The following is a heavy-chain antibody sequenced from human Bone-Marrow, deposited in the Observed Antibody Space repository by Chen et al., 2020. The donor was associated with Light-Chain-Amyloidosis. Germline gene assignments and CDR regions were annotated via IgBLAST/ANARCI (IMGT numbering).Heavy chain of an antibody. CDR3: ARKQQLTGYYYYGMDV. J-gene: IGHJ6*02. CDR1: GGTFSSYS. CDR2: IIPILGIA. Sequence: VQLVQSGAEVKKPGSSVKVSCTASGGTFSSYSISWVRQAPGQGLEWMGRIIPILGIANYAQKFQGRVTITADKSTSTAYMELSSLRSEDTAVYYCARKQQLTGYYYYGMDVWGQGTTVTVSS. D-gene: IGHD6-13*01. V-gene: IGHV1-69*04.